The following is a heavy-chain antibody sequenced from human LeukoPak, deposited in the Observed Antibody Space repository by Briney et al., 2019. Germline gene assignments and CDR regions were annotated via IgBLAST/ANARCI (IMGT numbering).Heavy chain of an antibody. V-gene: IGHV4-31*01. Sequence: SETLSLTCTVSGGSISSGGYYWSWIRQHPGKGLEWIGYIYYSGSTYYNPSLKSQVTISVDTSKNQFSLKLSSVTAADTAVYYCARARSEMVIINWFDPWGQGTLVTVSS. CDR2: IYYSGST. CDR3: ARARSEMVIINWFDP. CDR1: GGSISSGGYY. D-gene: IGHD3-3*01. J-gene: IGHJ5*02.